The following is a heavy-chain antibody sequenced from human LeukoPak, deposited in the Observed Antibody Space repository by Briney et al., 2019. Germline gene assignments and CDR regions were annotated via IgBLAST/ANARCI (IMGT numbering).Heavy chain of an antibody. J-gene: IGHJ5*02. CDR3: AAETSITIFGVVTDHNWFDP. CDR2: IVVGSGNT. V-gene: IGHV1-58*01. CDR1: GFTFTSSA. Sequence: SVKVSCKASGFTFTSSAVQWVRQARGQRLEWIGWIVVGSGNTNYAQKFQERVTITRDMSTSTAYMELSSPRSEDTAVYYCAAETSITIFGVVTDHNWFDPWGQGTLVTVSS. D-gene: IGHD3-3*01.